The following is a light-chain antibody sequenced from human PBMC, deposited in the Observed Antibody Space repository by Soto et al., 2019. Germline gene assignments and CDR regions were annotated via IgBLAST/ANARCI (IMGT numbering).Light chain of an antibody. CDR3: QHFDSSPLLT. J-gene: IGKJ4*01. V-gene: IGKV3-20*01. CDR1: QSVSGSY. Sequence: EIVLTQSPATLSLSPGVRATLSCRASQSVSGSYLVWYQQKPGQAPRLLINGASSRATGIPDRFSGSGSGTDFTLTISRLEPEDFAVYYCQHFDSSPLLTFGRGTKVEIK. CDR2: GAS.